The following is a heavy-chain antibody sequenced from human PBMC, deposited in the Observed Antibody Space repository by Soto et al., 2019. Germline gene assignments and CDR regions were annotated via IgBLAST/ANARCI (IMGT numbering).Heavy chain of an antibody. Sequence: GGSLRLSCAASGFRFITRAMSWVRQAPGKGLEWVASIRPGGDSTYYADSVQARFAVSRDNSNVTLYLQMDSLRVEDTAIYYCTTHEEGAPWAGGFDSWGQGTLVTVSS. J-gene: IGHJ5*01. D-gene: IGHD1-26*01. CDR2: IRPGGDST. CDR1: GFRFITRA. V-gene: IGHV3-23*01. CDR3: TTHEEGAPWAGGFDS.